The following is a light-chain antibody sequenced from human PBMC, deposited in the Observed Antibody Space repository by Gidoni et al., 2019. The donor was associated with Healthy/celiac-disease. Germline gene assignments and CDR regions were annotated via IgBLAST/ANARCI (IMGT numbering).Light chain of an antibody. J-gene: IGKJ4*01. Sequence: DIQMSPSPSSLSASVGDRVTITCQASQDISNYLNWYQQKPGKAPKLLIYDASNLETGVPSRFSGSGSGTDFTFTISSLHPEDIATYYCQQYDNLPSCGGGTKVEIK. V-gene: IGKV1-33*01. CDR3: QQYDNLPS. CDR2: DAS. CDR1: QDISNY.